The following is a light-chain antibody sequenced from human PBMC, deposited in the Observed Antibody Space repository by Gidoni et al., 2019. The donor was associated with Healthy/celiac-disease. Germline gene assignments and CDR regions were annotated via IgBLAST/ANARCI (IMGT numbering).Light chain of an antibody. CDR3: QQYNNWPPYT. CDR1: QSVSSN. V-gene: IGKV3-15*01. Sequence: EIEMTQPPATLSVSPGERVTLSCRDSQSVSSNLAWYQQKPGQAPRILIYGASTRATGIPAMFSGCGSGTEFTLTISSLQSEDFAVYYYQQYNNWPPYTFGQGTKLEIK. CDR2: GAS. J-gene: IGKJ2*01.